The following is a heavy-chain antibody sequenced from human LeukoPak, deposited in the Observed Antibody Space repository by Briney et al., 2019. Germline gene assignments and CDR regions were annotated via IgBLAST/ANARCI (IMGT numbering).Heavy chain of an antibody. CDR1: GFXFSNAW. CDR3: TTDGIAVAGYFDY. Sequence: GGSLRLSCVASGFXFSNAWINWVRQTPGKGLEWVGRIKSKTDGGTKDYAVPVKGRFTISRDDSKNTLYLQMNSLKTEDTAVYYCTTDGIAVAGYFDYWGQGTLVTVSS. V-gene: IGHV3-15*01. J-gene: IGHJ4*02. CDR2: IKSKTDGGTK. D-gene: IGHD6-19*01.